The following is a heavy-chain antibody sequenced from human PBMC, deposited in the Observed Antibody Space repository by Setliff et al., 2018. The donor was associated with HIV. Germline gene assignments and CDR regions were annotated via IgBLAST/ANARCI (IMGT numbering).Heavy chain of an antibody. J-gene: IGHJ3*02. CDR2: INHSGST. CDR1: NGSFSGYY. Sequence: PSETLSLTCAVYNGSFSGYYWSWIRQPPGMGLEWIGEINHSGSTNYNPSLKSRVTISVDTSKNQFSLKLTSVTAADTAVYYCARHTGIAVVRGLIPDGFDIWGQGTMVTVSS. V-gene: IGHV4-34*01. D-gene: IGHD3-10*01. CDR3: ARHTGIAVVRGLIPDGFDI.